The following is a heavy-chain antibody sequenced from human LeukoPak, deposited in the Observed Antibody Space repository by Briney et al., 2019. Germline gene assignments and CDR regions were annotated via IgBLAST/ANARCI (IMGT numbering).Heavy chain of an antibody. CDR3: ARRPWQWLAYYFDY. CDR2: IYYSGST. J-gene: IGHJ4*02. V-gene: IGHV4-39*01. D-gene: IGHD6-19*01. Sequence: PSETLSLACTVSGGSISSSSYYWGWIRQPPGKGLEWIGSIYYSGSTYYNPSLKSRVTISVDTSKNQFSLKLSSVTAADTAVYYSARRPWQWLAYYFDYWGQGTLVTVSS. CDR1: GGSISSSSYY.